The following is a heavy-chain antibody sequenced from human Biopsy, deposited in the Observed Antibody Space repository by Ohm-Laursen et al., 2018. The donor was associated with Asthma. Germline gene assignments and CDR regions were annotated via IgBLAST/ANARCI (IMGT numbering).Heavy chain of an antibody. CDR2: ISVYNGNT. D-gene: IGHD3-10*01. Sequence: ASVKVSCKTSGYTFNSAGITWVRQAPGQGLEWMGWISVYNGNTKVAQKLQDRVTMITDTSTSTAYMELRSLRSDDTAVYFCARAVDYSHYYGIDVWGQVTTVTVS. CDR1: GYTFNSAG. CDR3: ARAVDYSHYYGIDV. V-gene: IGHV1-18*01. J-gene: IGHJ6*02.